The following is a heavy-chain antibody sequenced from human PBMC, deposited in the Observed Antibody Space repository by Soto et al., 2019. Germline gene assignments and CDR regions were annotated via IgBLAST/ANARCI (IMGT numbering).Heavy chain of an antibody. CDR1: GFRFSSIW. V-gene: IGHV3-74*01. J-gene: IGHJ4*02. D-gene: IGHD3-3*01. CDR2: INGDGSRT. CDR3: ARGTI. Sequence: EVQVVESGGGLVQPGGSLGLSGVVSGFRFSSIWRHGVRKAPGKGLVCVPGINGDGSRTENADPVKGRFTTSRDNAKNMLYLQMNSLRDEDTAVYYCARGTIRGQGTLVTVSS.